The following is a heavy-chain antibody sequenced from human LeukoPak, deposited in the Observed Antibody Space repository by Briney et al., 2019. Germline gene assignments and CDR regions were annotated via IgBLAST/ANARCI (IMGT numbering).Heavy chain of an antibody. V-gene: IGHV3-23*01. Sequence: PGGSLRLSRAASGFTFSTYAMTGVRQAPGKGLEWVSTISGSGGGTYYADSVRGRFTISRDNSKNTLYLQLNSLRAEDTAVYYCVKDRSASSNIWYYFEYWGQGTLVTVSS. CDR3: VKDRSASSNIWYYFEY. D-gene: IGHD6-13*01. J-gene: IGHJ4*02. CDR2: ISGSGGGT. CDR1: GFTFSTYA.